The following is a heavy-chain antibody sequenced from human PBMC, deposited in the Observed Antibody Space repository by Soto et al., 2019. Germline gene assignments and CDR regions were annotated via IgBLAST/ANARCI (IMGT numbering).Heavy chain of an antibody. CDR3: AKAKEYYYDSSGYYGFDY. Sequence: GGSNRLSCTASGFNCGGYGGSWVRQEPGKGLEWVSAISGSGGSTYYADSVKGRFTISRDNSKNTLYLQMNSLRAEDTAVYYCAKAKEYYYDSSGYYGFDYWGQGTLVTVSS. D-gene: IGHD3-22*01. CDR1: GFNCGGYG. V-gene: IGHV3-23*01. CDR2: ISGSGGST. J-gene: IGHJ4*02.